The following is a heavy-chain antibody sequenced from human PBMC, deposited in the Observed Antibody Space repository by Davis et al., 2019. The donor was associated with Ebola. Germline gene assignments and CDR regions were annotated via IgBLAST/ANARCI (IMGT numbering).Heavy chain of an antibody. Sequence: GGSLRLSCAGSGFTFGSFAMRWVRQPPGKGLEWVSAISGTGGTAFYTDSVKGRFTISRDNSRSTLYLQMNSLRAEDTAVYYCEKDPQQIQYYYQGMDVWGRGTTVTVSS. J-gene: IGHJ6*04. V-gene: IGHV3-23*01. CDR1: GFTFGSFA. CDR2: ISGTGGTA. CDR3: EKDPQQIQYYYQGMDV. D-gene: IGHD6-13*01.